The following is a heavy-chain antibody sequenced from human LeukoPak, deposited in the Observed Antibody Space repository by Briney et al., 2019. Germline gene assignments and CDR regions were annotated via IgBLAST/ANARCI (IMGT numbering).Heavy chain of an antibody. D-gene: IGHD1-26*01. CDR2: ISESGGST. J-gene: IGHJ6*03. CDR1: GFTFSSYA. V-gene: IGHV3-23*01. CDR3: AKGRGWEASYYYYYMDA. Sequence: GGSLRLSCTASGFTFSSYAMSWVRQAPGKGLEWVLVISESGGSTYYADSVKGRFTISRDNSKNTLYLEMNSLRAEDTAVYYCAKGRGWEASYYYYYMDAWGKGTTVTISS.